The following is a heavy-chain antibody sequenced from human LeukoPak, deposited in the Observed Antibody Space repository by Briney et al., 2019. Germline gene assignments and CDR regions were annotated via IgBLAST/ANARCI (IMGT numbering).Heavy chain of an antibody. CDR3: ARGGGWSFDS. J-gene: IGHJ4*02. CDR2: IHHSKGT. D-gene: IGHD6-19*01. CDR1: GASISSDLW. Sequence: SETLSLTCSVSGASISSDLWWTWVRQPLGKGLEWIGEIHHSKGTNYNPSLKSRVTFLVDRSKNQFSLNLNSVTAADTAFYYCARGGGWSFDSWGQGTLVTVSS. V-gene: IGHV4-4*02.